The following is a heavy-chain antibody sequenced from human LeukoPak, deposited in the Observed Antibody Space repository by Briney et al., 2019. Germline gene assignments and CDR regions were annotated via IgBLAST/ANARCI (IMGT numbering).Heavy chain of an antibody. J-gene: IGHJ4*02. D-gene: IGHD3-10*01. CDR3: AREGKPAAADY. CDR2: INSDESTT. Sequence: PGGSLRLSCEASGFTFSSYWMHWVRQAPGKGLVWVSRINSDESTTNYADSVKGRFTISRDNAKNTLYLQMDSLRAEDTAVYYCAREGKPAAADYWGQGALVTVSS. CDR1: GFTFSSYW. V-gene: IGHV3-74*01.